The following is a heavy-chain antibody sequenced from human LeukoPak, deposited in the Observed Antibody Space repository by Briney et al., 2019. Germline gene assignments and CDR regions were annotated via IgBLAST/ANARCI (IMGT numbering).Heavy chain of an antibody. CDR3: ARLTSSSWSGLFDY. J-gene: IGHJ4*02. CDR1: GGSISGSSYY. CDR2: IYYSGST. V-gene: IGHV4-39*07. D-gene: IGHD6-13*01. Sequence: SETLSLTCTVSGGSISGSSYYWGWVRQPPGKGLEWLGSIYYSGSTYYNPSLKSRVTISVDTSKNQFSLKLSSVTAADTAVYYCARLTSSSWSGLFDYWGQGTLVTVSS.